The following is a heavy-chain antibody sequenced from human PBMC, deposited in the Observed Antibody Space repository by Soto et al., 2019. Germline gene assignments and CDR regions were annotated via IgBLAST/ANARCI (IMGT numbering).Heavy chain of an antibody. CDR1: GGSISSYY. V-gene: IGHV4-59*01. J-gene: IGHJ3*02. Sequence: SETLSLTCTVSGGSISSYYWSWIRQPPGKGLEWIGYIYYSGSTNYNPSLKSRVTISVDTSKNQFSLKLSSVTAADTAVYYCAREGSQGYYDSSGYHPIWGQGTMVTVSS. CDR2: IYYSGST. D-gene: IGHD3-22*01. CDR3: AREGSQGYYDSSGYHPI.